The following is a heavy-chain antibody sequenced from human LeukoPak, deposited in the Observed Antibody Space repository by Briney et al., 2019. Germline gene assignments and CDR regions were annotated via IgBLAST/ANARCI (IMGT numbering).Heavy chain of an antibody. Sequence: SETLSLTCTVSGGSISSYYWSWIRQPPGKGLEWIGYIYYSGSTNYNPSLKSRVTISVDTSKNQFSLKLSSVTAADTAVYYCARDPDARYYYDSSGYYYFDYWGQGTLVTVSS. CDR3: ARDPDARYYYDSSGYYYFDY. V-gene: IGHV4-59*12. CDR1: GGSISSYY. J-gene: IGHJ4*02. CDR2: IYYSGST. D-gene: IGHD3-22*01.